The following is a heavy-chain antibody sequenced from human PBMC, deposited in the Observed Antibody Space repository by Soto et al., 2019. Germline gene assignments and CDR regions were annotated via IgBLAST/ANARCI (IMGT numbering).Heavy chain of an antibody. Sequence: SETLSLTCTVSGGSMRNYFWTWIRQPPGKGLAWIGYIHYSGTTSFFPSYNPSLRSRVTISEDTSKNQFSLKLLSVTTADTAVDFCAAGEASSRNLAPYYLDFWGQGTLVTVSS. CDR2: IHYSGTT. D-gene: IGHD6-13*01. J-gene: IGHJ4*02. CDR1: GGSMRNYF. V-gene: IGHV4-59*01. CDR3: AAGEASSRNLAPYYLDF.